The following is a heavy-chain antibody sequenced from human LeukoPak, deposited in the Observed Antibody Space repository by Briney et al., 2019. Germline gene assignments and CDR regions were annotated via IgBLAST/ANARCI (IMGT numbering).Heavy chain of an antibody. J-gene: IGHJ4*02. Sequence: GGSLRLSCAASGFSFSNYWMSWVRQAPGKGLEWVANIKQDGSEKYYVDSMEGRFTISRDNSKNTLYLQMNSLRAEDTAVYYCAKEARGVLRFLEWFSYYFDYWGQGTLVTVSS. CDR3: AKEARGVLRFLEWFSYYFDY. CDR2: IKQDGSEK. CDR1: GFSFSNYW. D-gene: IGHD3-3*01. V-gene: IGHV3-7*03.